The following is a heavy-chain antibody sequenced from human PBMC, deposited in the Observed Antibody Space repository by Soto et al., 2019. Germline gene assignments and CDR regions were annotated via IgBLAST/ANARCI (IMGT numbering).Heavy chain of an antibody. Sequence: QVHLVQSGAEVKKPGASVKVSCKVAGHTLSEFSTHWVRQAPGKGLEWMGGFDPEDGETEYAQKFQGRLTMTEATSTETSYMELNNLTFEYTAGYYCVRDDADFAYWGQGTLVSVSS. J-gene: IGHJ4*02. CDR2: FDPEDGET. CDR3: VRDDADFAY. V-gene: IGHV1-24*01. CDR1: GHTLSEFS.